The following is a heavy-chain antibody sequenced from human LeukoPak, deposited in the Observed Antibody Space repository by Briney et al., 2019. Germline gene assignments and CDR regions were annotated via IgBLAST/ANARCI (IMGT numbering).Heavy chain of an antibody. CDR2: INPNSGGT. CDR3: AIGTVTTYYYYMDV. J-gene: IGHJ6*03. Sequence: ASVKVSCKASGYTFTGYYMHWVRQAPGQGLEWMGWINPNSGGTNYAQKFQGRVTMTRDTSTSTAYMELSRLRSDDTAVYYCAIGTVTTYYYYMDVWGKGTTVTVSS. D-gene: IGHD4-17*01. V-gene: IGHV1-2*02. CDR1: GYTFTGYY.